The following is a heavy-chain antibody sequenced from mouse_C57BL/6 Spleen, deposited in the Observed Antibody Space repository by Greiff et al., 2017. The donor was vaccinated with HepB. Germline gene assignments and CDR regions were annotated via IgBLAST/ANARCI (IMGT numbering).Heavy chain of an antibody. J-gene: IGHJ3*01. V-gene: IGHV5-9-1*02. Sequence: EVKLMESGEGLVKPGGSLKLSCAASGFTFSSYAMSWVRRTPEKRLEWVAYISSGGDYIYYADTVKGRFTISRDNARNTLYLQMSSLKSEDTAMYYCTRYDYDRFAYWGQGTLVTVSA. CDR3: TRYDYDRFAY. D-gene: IGHD2-4*01. CDR1: GFTFSSYA. CDR2: ISSGGDYI.